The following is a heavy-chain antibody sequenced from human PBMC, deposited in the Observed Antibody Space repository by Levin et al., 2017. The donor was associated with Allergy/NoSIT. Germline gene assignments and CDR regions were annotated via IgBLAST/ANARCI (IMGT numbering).Heavy chain of an antibody. CDR2: SSWNSGSI. CDR1: GFTFADYA. D-gene: IGHD6-13*01. J-gene: IGHJ4*02. V-gene: IGHV3-9*01. CDR3: AKAAGYSSSGHLDY. Sequence: SLKISCAASGFTFADYAMHWVRQAPGKGLEWVSGSSWNSGSIGYADSVKGRFTISRDNAKNSLYLQMNSLRSEDTALYYCAKAAGYSSSGHLDYWGQGTLVTVSS.